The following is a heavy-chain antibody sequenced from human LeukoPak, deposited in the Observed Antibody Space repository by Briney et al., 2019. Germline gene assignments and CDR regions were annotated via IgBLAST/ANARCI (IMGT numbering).Heavy chain of an antibody. V-gene: IGHV6-1*01. Sequence: SQTLSLTCAISGDSVSSNSAAWNWIRQSPSRGLEWLGRTYCRSKWYNDYAVSVKSRITINPDTSKNQFSLQLNSVTPEDTAVYYCARESLGYSSSWYEIFFDYWGQGTLVTVSS. D-gene: IGHD6-13*01. J-gene: IGHJ4*02. CDR3: ARESLGYSSSWYEIFFDY. CDR1: GDSVSSNSAA. CDR2: TYCRSKWYN.